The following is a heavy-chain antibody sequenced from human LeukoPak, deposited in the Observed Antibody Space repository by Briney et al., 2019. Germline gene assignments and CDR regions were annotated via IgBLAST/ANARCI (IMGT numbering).Heavy chain of an antibody. V-gene: IGHV4-39*01. J-gene: IGHJ4*02. CDR1: GGSISSSGYY. CDR2: IYYSGST. Sequence: SETLSLTCTVSGGSISSSGYYWGGIRQPPGKGLEWIGSIYYSGSTYYNPSLRSRVTISVDTSKNQFSLKLSSVTAADTAVYYCATRSYYYDSSGYEWGEATLVTVSS. D-gene: IGHD3-22*01. CDR3: ATRSYYYDSSGYE.